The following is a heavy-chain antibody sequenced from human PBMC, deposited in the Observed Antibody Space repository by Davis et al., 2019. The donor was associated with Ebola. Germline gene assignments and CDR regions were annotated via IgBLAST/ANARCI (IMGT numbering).Heavy chain of an antibody. CDR1: GFTFSSYA. Sequence: PGGSLRLSCAASGFTFSSYAMSWVRQAPEKGLEWVSAISGSGGSTYYADSVKGRFTISRDNSKNTLYLQMNSLRAEDTAVYYCAKERETTVTMGGYYFDYWGQGTLVTVSS. D-gene: IGHD4-17*01. CDR2: ISGSGGST. CDR3: AKERETTVTMGGYYFDY. V-gene: IGHV3-23*01. J-gene: IGHJ4*02.